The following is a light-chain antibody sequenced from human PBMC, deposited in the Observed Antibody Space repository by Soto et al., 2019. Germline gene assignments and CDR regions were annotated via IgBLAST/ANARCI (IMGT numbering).Light chain of an antibody. V-gene: IGKV3-20*01. CDR1: QSVSSSY. CDR2: GAS. J-gene: IGKJ2*01. CDR3: QQYGNSPPYT. Sequence: EIVLTQSPGTLSLSPGERATLSCRASQSVSSSYLAWHQQKPGQAPRLLIYGASSRATGIPDRFSGSGSGTDFTLTISRLEPEDFAFYYCQQYGNSPPYTFGQGTKLEIK.